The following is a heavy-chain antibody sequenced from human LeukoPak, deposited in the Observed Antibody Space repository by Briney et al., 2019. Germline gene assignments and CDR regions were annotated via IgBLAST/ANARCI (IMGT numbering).Heavy chain of an antibody. J-gene: IGHJ4*02. CDR1: GYSISSGYY. V-gene: IGHV4-38-2*02. Sequence: SETLSLTCTVSGYSISSGYYWGWIRQPPGKGLEWIGSIYYSGSTYYNPSLKSRVTISVDKSKNQFSLKLSSVTAADTAVYYCASSLGYSYGFTFDYWGQGTLVTVSS. D-gene: IGHD5-18*01. CDR3: ASSLGYSYGFTFDY. CDR2: IYYSGST.